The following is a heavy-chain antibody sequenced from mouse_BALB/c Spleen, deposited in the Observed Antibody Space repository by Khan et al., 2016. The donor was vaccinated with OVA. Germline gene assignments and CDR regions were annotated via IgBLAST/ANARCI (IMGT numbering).Heavy chain of an antibody. CDR1: GFSLSRYN. V-gene: IGHV2-6-4*01. Sequence: VQLKQSGPGLVAPSQSLSITCTVSGFSLSRYNIHWVRQPPGKGLEWLGMIWGGGGTDYNSTLKSRLSISKDNSKSQVFLTMNSLQTDDTAMYYCARAYYRYDGYYAMDYWGQGTSVTVSS. CDR2: IWGGGGT. D-gene: IGHD2-14*01. CDR3: ARAYYRYDGYYAMDY. J-gene: IGHJ4*01.